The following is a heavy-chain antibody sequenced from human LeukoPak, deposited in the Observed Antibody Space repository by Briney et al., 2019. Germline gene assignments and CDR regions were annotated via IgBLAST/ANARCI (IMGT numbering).Heavy chain of an antibody. CDR1: GGSISSGGYS. V-gene: IGHV4-30-2*01. CDR3: ARGLDYYDSRGSAFDL. J-gene: IGHJ2*01. CDR2: IYHSGST. Sequence: SETLSLTCAVSGGSISSGGYSWSWIRQPPGKGLEWIGYIYHSGSTYYNPSLKSRVTISVDRSKNQFSLKLSAVTAADTAVYYCARGLDYYDSRGSAFDLWGRGTLVTVSS. D-gene: IGHD3-22*01.